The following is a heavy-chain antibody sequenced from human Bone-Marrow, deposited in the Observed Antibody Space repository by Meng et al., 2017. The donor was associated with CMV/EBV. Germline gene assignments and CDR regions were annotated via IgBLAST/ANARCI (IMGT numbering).Heavy chain of an antibody. J-gene: IGHJ4*02. CDR1: GGPISSSSYY. CDR2: IYYSGST. CDR3: ARSVVPAAVYDY. D-gene: IGHD2-2*01. Sequence: SETLSLTCTVSGGPISSSSYYWGWIRQPPGKGLEWIGSIYYSGSTYYNPSLKSRVTISVDTSKNQFSLKPSSVTAADTAVYYCARSVVPAAVYDYWGQGTLVTVSS. V-gene: IGHV4-39*07.